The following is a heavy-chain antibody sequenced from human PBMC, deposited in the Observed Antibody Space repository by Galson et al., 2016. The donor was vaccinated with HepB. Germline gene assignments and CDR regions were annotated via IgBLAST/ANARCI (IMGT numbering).Heavy chain of an antibody. CDR1: GASINDSNW. CDR2: IYHTGTT. CDR3: ARASIVPGARMVFDP. D-gene: IGHD2-2*01. J-gene: IGHJ5*02. V-gene: IGHV4-4*01. Sequence: ETLSLTCAVSGASINDSNWWTWVRQVPGRGLEWVGEIYHTGTTNNNPFLNSRFTLSIDKSTNQFSLNLTSVTAADTAVYFCARASIVPGARMVFDPWGQGILVTVSS.